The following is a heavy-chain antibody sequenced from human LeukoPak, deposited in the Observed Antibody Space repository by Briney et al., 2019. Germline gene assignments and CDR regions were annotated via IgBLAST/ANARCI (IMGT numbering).Heavy chain of an antibody. Sequence: GASLRLSCAASGFTFSSYAMSWVRQAPGKELEWVSAISGSGGSTYYADSVKGRFTISRDNSKNTLYLQMNSLRAEDTAVYYCAKELWFGNYFDYWGQGTLVTVSS. CDR3: AKELWFGNYFDY. CDR1: GFTFSSYA. V-gene: IGHV3-23*01. D-gene: IGHD5-18*01. CDR2: ISGSGGST. J-gene: IGHJ4*02.